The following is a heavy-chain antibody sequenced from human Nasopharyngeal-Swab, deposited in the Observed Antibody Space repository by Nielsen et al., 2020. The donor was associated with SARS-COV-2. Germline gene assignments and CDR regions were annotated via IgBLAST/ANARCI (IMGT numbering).Heavy chain of an antibody. CDR3: AKDISSSGYYGMDV. V-gene: IGHV3-43*02. J-gene: IGHJ6*02. D-gene: IGHD6-6*01. Sequence: GGSLRLSCAASGFTFDDYAMHWVRQAPGKGLEWVSLISGDGGSTYYTDSVKGRFTISRDNSKNSLYLQMNGLRTEDTALYYCAKDISSSGYYGMDVWGQGTTVTVSS. CDR2: ISGDGGST. CDR1: GFTFDDYA.